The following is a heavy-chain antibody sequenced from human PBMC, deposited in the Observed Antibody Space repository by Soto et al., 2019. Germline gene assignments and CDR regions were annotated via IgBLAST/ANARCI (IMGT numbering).Heavy chain of an antibody. Sequence: QVQLVESGGGVVQPGRSLRLSCAVSGVTSNNIHWVRQAPGKGLEWVALSSYDGSIQYYADSVEGRFTISRDNSMNTLYLQMNSLRPEDTAVYYCAKDRGDFGVLMGPYYCTLDVWGQGTTVTVSS. CDR3: AKDRGDFGVLMGPYYCTLDV. V-gene: IGHV3-30*18. D-gene: IGHD2-8*01. J-gene: IGHJ6*02. CDR1: GVTSNN. CDR2: SSYDGSIQ.